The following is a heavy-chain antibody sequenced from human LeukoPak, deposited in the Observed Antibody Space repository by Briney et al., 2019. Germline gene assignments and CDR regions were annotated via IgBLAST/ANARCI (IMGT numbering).Heavy chain of an antibody. J-gene: IGHJ5*02. V-gene: IGHV1-69*04. D-gene: IGHD2-2*01. CDR3: ARELVSTSSNWFDP. CDR1: GGTFSSYA. Sequence: ASVKVSCKASGGTFSSYAISWVRQAPGQGLEWMGRIIPILGIANYAQKFQGRVTITADKSTSTAYMELSSLRSEDTAVYYCARELVSTSSNWFDPWGQGTLVTVSS. CDR2: IIPILGIA.